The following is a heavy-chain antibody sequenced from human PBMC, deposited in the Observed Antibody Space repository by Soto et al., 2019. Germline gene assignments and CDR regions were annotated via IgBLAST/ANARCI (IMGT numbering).Heavy chain of an antibody. V-gene: IGHV4-59*01. Sequence: SETLSLTCTVSGGSISSYYWSWIRQPPGKGLEWIGYIYYSGSTSYNPSLKSRVTISVDTSKTQFSLKLSSVTAADTAVYFCARGGNSSGLDYWGQGTLVTVS. D-gene: IGHD6-6*01. CDR3: ARGGNSSGLDY. J-gene: IGHJ4*02. CDR2: IYYSGST. CDR1: GGSISSYY.